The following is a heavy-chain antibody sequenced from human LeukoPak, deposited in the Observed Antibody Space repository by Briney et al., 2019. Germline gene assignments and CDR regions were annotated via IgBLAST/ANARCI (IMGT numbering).Heavy chain of an antibody. D-gene: IGHD1-14*01. Sequence: GGSLRLSCAASGFTFSTFAMSWFRQAPGKGLEWVSGISDIGRAYYADSVKGRFTISRDSSKNTLYLQMNSLRAEDTAVYYCAKVSGGGLYYDGMDVWGQGTTVTVSS. V-gene: IGHV3-23*01. J-gene: IGHJ6*02. CDR2: ISDIGRA. CDR3: AKVSGGGLYYDGMDV. CDR1: GFTFSTFA.